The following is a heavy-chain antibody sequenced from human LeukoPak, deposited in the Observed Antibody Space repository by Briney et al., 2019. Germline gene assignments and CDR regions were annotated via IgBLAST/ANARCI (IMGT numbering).Heavy chain of an antibody. CDR1: GFTFSTYW. Sequence: GGSLRLSCAASGFTFSTYWMTWVRQAPGKGLEWVANIKQDGSENYYVDSVKGRFTISRDNAKNSLYLQMNSLGADDTAVYYCARDQGAAGDYWGQGTLVTVSS. J-gene: IGHJ4*02. CDR2: IKQDGSEN. CDR3: ARDQGAAGDY. D-gene: IGHD6-13*01. V-gene: IGHV3-7*01.